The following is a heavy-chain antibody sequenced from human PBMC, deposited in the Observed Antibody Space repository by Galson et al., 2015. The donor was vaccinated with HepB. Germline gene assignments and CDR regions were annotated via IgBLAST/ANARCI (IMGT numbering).Heavy chain of an antibody. V-gene: IGHV1-46*04. D-gene: IGHD5-12*01. Sequence: SVKVSCKASGYTFTSYYMHWVRQAPGQGLEWMGIINPSGGSTSYAQKLRGRVTMTRDTSTSTVYMELSSLRSEDTAVYYCAREGNSGYVLFDYWGQGTLVTVSS. CDR1: GYTFTSYY. J-gene: IGHJ4*02. CDR2: INPSGGST. CDR3: AREGNSGYVLFDY.